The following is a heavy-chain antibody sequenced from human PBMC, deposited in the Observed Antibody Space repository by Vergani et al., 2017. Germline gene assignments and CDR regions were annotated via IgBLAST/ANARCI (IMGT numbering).Heavy chain of an antibody. CDR3: ARGLYYDFWSGYYRDY. J-gene: IGHJ4*02. V-gene: IGHV4-34*01. D-gene: IGHD3-3*01. CDR1: GGSFSGYY. CDR2: INNSGST. Sequence: QVQLQQWGAGLLKPSETLSLTCAVYGGSFSGYYWSWIRQPPGKGLEWIGEINNSGSTNYNPSLKSRVTLSVDTSKNQFSLKLSSVTAADTAVYYCARGLYYDFWSGYYRDYWGQGTLVTVSS.